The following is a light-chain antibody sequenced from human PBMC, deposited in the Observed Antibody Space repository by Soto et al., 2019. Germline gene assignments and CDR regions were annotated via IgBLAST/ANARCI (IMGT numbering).Light chain of an antibody. CDR1: SSAVAGYNY. Sequence: QSALTQPPSASGSPGQSVTISCTGTSSAVAGYNYVSWYQQHPGKAPKLMIYEVNKRPSGVPDRFSGSMSGTTASLTVSGRPAEDEADYYCSSYTGSNDVVFGGGTKLTVL. V-gene: IGLV2-8*01. CDR3: SSYTGSNDVV. CDR2: EVN. J-gene: IGLJ2*01.